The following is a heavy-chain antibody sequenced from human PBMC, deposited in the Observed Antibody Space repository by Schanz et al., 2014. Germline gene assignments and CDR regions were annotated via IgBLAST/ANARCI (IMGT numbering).Heavy chain of an antibody. D-gene: IGHD7-27*01. Sequence: VQLVESGGVVVQPGGSLRLSCAASGFTFDDYTMHWVRQAPGKGLEWVSLIDRDGGHTYYADSVKGRFTISRDNAKNSLYLEMTSLRGEDTAVYYCARENLNWEAFDIWGQGTVVTVSS. CDR2: IDRDGGHT. J-gene: IGHJ3*02. V-gene: IGHV3-43*01. CDR1: GFTFDDYT. CDR3: ARENLNWEAFDI.